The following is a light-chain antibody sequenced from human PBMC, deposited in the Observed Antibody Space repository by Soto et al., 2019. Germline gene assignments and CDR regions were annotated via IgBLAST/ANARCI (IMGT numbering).Light chain of an antibody. Sequence: DIQMTQSPSSLSASVGDRVTITCRASQSISWYLNWYQQKPGKAPKLLIYTASSLQSGVPSRFSGSGSGTDFTLTITSLQPEDFATYYCQQSFSTLWTFGQGTKVDIK. CDR1: QSISWY. J-gene: IGKJ1*01. CDR2: TAS. V-gene: IGKV1-39*01. CDR3: QQSFSTLWT.